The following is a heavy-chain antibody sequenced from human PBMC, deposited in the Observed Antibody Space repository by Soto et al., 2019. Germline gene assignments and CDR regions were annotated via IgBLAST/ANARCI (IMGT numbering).Heavy chain of an antibody. CDR1: GFSVTANY. D-gene: IGHD3-10*01. J-gene: IGHJ2*01. V-gene: IGHV3-66*01. CDR3: ARDRFLFDL. Sequence: PGGSLRLSCEVSGFSVTANYMSWVRQAPGKGLEWVSVIYSGGSTYYADSVKGRFTISRDNSKNTLYLQMNSLRAEDTAVYYCARDRFLFDLWGRGTLVTVSS. CDR2: IYSGGST.